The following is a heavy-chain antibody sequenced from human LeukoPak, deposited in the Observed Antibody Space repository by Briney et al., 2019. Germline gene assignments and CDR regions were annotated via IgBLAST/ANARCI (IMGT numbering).Heavy chain of an antibody. CDR3: ARQSLGDPERYYYMGV. CDR2: IYYSGST. CDR1: GGSISSSSYY. D-gene: IGHD4-17*01. Sequence: PSETLSLTCTVSGGSISSSSYYWGWIRQPPGKGLVWIGSIYYSGSTYYNPSLKSRVTISVDTSKNQFSLKLSSVTAADTAVYYCARQSLGDPERYYYMGVWGKGTTVTISS. J-gene: IGHJ6*03. V-gene: IGHV4-39*01.